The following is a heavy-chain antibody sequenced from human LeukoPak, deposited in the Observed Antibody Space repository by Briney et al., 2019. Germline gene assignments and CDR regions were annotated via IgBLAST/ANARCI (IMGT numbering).Heavy chain of an antibody. CDR3: AKSTHLGGGDCCPISDY. D-gene: IGHD2-21*02. CDR2: ISGSGGST. Sequence: PGGSLRLSCAASGFTFSSYAMSWVRQAPGKGLEWVSAISGSGGSTYYADSVKGRFTISRDNSKNTLYLQMNSLRAEDTAVYYCAKSTHLGGGDCCPISDYWGQGTLVTVSS. J-gene: IGHJ4*02. V-gene: IGHV3-23*01. CDR1: GFTFSSYA.